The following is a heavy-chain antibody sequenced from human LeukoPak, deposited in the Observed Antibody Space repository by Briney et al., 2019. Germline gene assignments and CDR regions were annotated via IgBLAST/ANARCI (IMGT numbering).Heavy chain of an antibody. J-gene: IGHJ4*02. CDR1: GFTFSSYA. D-gene: IGHD3-22*01. Sequence: PGRSLRLSCAASGFTFSSYAMHWVRQAPGKGLEWVAVISYDGSNKYYADSVKGRFTISRDNSKNTLYLQMNSLRAEDTAVYYCAKGNYYDSSGLCDYWGQGTLVTVSS. V-gene: IGHV3-30*04. CDR3: AKGNYYDSSGLCDY. CDR2: ISYDGSNK.